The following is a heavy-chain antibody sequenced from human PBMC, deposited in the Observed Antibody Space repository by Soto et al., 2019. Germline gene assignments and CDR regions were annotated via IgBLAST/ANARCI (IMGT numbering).Heavy chain of an antibody. D-gene: IGHD3-3*01. J-gene: IGHJ4*02. CDR3: GRGPSIEWFLDY. CDR2: IIPIFGTA. Sequence: ASVKVSCKASGGTFSSYAISWVRQAPGQGLEWMGGIIPIFGTANYAQKFQGRVTITADESTSTAYMELSSLRSEDTAVYYCGRGPSIEWFLDYWGQGPLVAVSS. CDR1: GGTFSSYA. V-gene: IGHV1-69*13.